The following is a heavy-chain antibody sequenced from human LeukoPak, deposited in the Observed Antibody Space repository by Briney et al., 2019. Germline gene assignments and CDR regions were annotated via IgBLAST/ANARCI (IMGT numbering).Heavy chain of an antibody. CDR2: ISYDGSNK. CDR1: GFTFSSYA. V-gene: IGHV3-30*04. D-gene: IGHD3-22*01. Sequence: GGSLRLSCAASGFTFSSYAMHWVRQAPGKGLEWVAVISYDGSNKYYADSVKGRFTISRDNSKNTLYLQMNSLRAEDTAVYYCARGRGGSSGYLDYWGQGTLVTVSS. CDR3: ARGRGGSSGYLDY. J-gene: IGHJ4*02.